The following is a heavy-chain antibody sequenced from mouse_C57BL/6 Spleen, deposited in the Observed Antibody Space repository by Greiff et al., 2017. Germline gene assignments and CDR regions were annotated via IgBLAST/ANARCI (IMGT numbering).Heavy chain of an antibody. V-gene: IGHV2-2*01. D-gene: IGHD4-1*01. CDR2: IWSGGST. J-gene: IGHJ4*01. CDR3: ARGEDWDVYYYAMDD. Sequence: QVQLQQSGPGLVQPSQSLSITCTVSGFSLTSYGVHWVRQSPGKGLEWLGVIWSGGSTDYTAAFISRLSISKDNPKSQVFFKMNSLQADDTAIYYCARGEDWDVYYYAMDDWGQGTSVTVSS. CDR1: GFSLTSYG.